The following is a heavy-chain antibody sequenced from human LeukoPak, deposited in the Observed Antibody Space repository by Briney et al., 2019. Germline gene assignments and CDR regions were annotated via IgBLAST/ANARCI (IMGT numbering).Heavy chain of an antibody. CDR3: ARAFNYYHGMDV. Sequence: EASVKVSCKASGYTFTGYYMHWVRQAPGQGLEWMGIINPSGGSTSYAQKFQGRVTLTRDTSTGTVYMELSSLRSDDTAVYYCARAFNYYHGMDVWGQGTTVTVSS. J-gene: IGHJ6*02. CDR2: INPSGGST. CDR1: GYTFTGYY. V-gene: IGHV1-46*01.